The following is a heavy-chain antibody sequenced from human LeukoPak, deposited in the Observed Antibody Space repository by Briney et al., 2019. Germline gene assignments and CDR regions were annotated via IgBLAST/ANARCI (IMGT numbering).Heavy chain of an antibody. Sequence: SETLSLTCTVSGGSISSYYWSWIRQPPGKGLEWIGYIYYSGSTNYNPSLKSRVTMSVDTSKNQFSLKLYSVTAADTAMFYCARLAYGDYYFDHWGQGTLVTVSS. CDR1: GGSISSYY. V-gene: IGHV4-59*12. J-gene: IGHJ4*02. CDR3: ARLAYGDYYFDH. CDR2: IYYSGST. D-gene: IGHD4-17*01.